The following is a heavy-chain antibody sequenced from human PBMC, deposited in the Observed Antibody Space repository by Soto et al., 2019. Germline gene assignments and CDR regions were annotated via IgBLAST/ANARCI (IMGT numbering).Heavy chain of an antibody. CDR2: ISYDGSNK. Sequence: QVQLVESGGGVVQPGRSLRLSCAASGFTFSSYGMHWVRQAPGKGLEWVAVISYDGSNKYYADSVKGRFTISRDNSKNTLYLQMNSLRAEDTAVYYCAKVPPHNSSCWYWGWFDPWGQGTLVTVSS. J-gene: IGHJ5*02. CDR3: AKVPPHNSSCWYWGWFDP. CDR1: GFTFSSYG. D-gene: IGHD6-13*01. V-gene: IGHV3-30*18.